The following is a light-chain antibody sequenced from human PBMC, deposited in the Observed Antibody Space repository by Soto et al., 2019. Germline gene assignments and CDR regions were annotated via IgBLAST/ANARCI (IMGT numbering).Light chain of an antibody. J-gene: IGKJ5*01. V-gene: IGKV3-20*01. CDR2: GAY. CDR1: QSVGNN. CDR3: PHYGSSPDT. Sequence: IVVTQSPATLSVSPGERTTLSCRASQSVGNNLAWYQQKPGQAPRLLIYGAYTRATGIPARFSGSGSGTDFTLTISRLEPEDFALYYCPHYGSSPDTFAQRTRLAI.